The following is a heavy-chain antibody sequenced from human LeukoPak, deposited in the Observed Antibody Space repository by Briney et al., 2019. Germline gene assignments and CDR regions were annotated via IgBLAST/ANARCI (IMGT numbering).Heavy chain of an antibody. CDR3: ARGLADYYGSGT. CDR2: ISAYNGNT. CDR1: GYTFTSYG. D-gene: IGHD3-10*01. V-gene: IGHV1-18*01. Sequence: ASVTVSCKVSGYTFTSYGISWVRQAPGQGLDWMGWISAYNGNTNYAQKLQGRVTITTDTSTSTAYTELRSLRSDDTAVYYCARGLADYYGSGTWGQGTLVTVSS. J-gene: IGHJ5*02.